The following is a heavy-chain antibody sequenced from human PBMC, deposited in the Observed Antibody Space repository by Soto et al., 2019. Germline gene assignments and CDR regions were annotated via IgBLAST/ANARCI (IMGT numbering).Heavy chain of an antibody. CDR3: SSVRDSGYYWNFDY. V-gene: IGHV4-4*07. D-gene: IGHD3-22*01. J-gene: IGHJ4*02. CDR1: GDSITSCY. CDR2: VFSSGTT. Sequence: SETLSLTCTVSGDSITSCYWTWIRQAAGKRLECIGRVFSSGTTNYNPSLKSRVTMSVDTSKNQLSLKLTSVTAADTAGYSCSSVRDSGYYWNFDYWGQGAPVTVSS.